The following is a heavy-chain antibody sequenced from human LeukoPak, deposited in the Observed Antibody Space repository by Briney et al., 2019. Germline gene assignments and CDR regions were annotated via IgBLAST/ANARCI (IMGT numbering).Heavy chain of an antibody. Sequence: GGSLRLSCAASGFTFSGYDMNWVRQTPGKGLEWVSYIDRSANTIYYTDSVKGRLTISRDNAKNSLYLQMNSLRAEDTAVYYCARWWELPDYWGQGTLVTVSS. CDR2: IDRSANTI. CDR3: ARWWELPDY. D-gene: IGHD2-15*01. V-gene: IGHV3-48*03. J-gene: IGHJ4*02. CDR1: GFTFSGYD.